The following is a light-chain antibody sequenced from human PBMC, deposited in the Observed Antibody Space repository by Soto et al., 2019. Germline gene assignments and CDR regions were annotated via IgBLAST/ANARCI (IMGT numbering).Light chain of an antibody. CDR2: SNN. J-gene: IGLJ1*01. V-gene: IGLV1-40*01. CDR3: PSYDTGLSGYV. Sequence: QSVLTQPPSVSGAPGQRVTISCTGSRSNIGANYDVNWYQQIPGTAPKLLIYSNNNRPSGVPDRFSGSKSGTSASLAIIGLKAEDEADYYCPSYDTGLSGYVFGTGTKVTAL. CDR1: RSNIGANYD.